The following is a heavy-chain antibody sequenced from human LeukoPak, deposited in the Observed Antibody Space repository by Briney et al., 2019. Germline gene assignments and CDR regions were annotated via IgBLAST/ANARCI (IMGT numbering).Heavy chain of an antibody. Sequence: SETLSLACTVSGGPISSYYWSWLRQPPGKGLEWIGYIYYSGSTNYNPSLKSRVTISVDTSKNQFSLKLSSVTAADTAVYYCARASQDSIAVAGRLGFDYWGQGTLVTASS. J-gene: IGHJ4*02. CDR2: IYYSGST. V-gene: IGHV4-59*01. D-gene: IGHD6-19*01. CDR1: GGPISSYY. CDR3: ARASQDSIAVAGRLGFDY.